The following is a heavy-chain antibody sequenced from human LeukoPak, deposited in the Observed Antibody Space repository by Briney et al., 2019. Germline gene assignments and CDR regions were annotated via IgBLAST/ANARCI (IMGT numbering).Heavy chain of an antibody. CDR2: INPNSGGT. CDR1: GYTFIGHY. Sequence: ASVKVSCKASGYTFIGHYIHWVRQAPGQGLEWMGWINPNSGGTNYAQKFQGRVTMTRDTSISTAYMELSRLRSDDTAVYYCARPAETYYDYAYFDYWGQGTLVTVSS. CDR3: ARPAETYYDYAYFDY. J-gene: IGHJ4*02. V-gene: IGHV1-2*02. D-gene: IGHD3-16*01.